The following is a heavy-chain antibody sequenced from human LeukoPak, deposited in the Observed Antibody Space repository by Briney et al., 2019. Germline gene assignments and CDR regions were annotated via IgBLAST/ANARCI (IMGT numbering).Heavy chain of an antibody. CDR1: GYTFTSYD. Sequence: ASVKGSCKASGYTFTSYDINWVRQATGHGLEWMGWMNPNSGNTGYAQKFQGRVTMTRNTSISTAYMELSSLRSEDTAVYYCARAEWGSSWYRVGDYWGQGTLVTVSS. CDR3: ARAEWGSSWYRVGDY. J-gene: IGHJ4*02. D-gene: IGHD6-13*01. CDR2: MNPNSGNT. V-gene: IGHV1-8*01.